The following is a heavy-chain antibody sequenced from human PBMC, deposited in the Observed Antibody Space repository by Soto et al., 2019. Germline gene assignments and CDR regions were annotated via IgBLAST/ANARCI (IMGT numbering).Heavy chain of an antibody. CDR3: AKECDYGDYAGENWFDS. CDR2: INSDGSHT. D-gene: IGHD4-17*01. Sequence: EVQLVESGGGLVQPGGSLRLSCAAPGFTFFAYWIHWVRQVPGKGLVWVSRINSDGSHTSYADSLRGRFTISRDDSKNAVYLQMHSLTAEDTAVYYCAKECDYGDYAGENWFDSWGQGSLVTVSS. CDR1: GFTFFAYW. V-gene: IGHV3-74*01. J-gene: IGHJ5*01.